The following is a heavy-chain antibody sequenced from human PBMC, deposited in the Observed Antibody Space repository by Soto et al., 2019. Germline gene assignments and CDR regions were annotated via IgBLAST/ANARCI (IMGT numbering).Heavy chain of an antibody. CDR3: ARRTSGWDLDY. V-gene: IGHV3-23*01. J-gene: IGHJ4*02. Sequence: EVQLLESGGGLVQPGGSLRLSCAASGFTFSSYAMSWVRQAPGKGLEWVSVISGSGGSTYYADSVKGRFTVSRDNSKNTLYLQMNSLRAEDTAVYYCARRTSGWDLDYWGQGTLVTVSS. CDR2: ISGSGGST. CDR1: GFTFSSYA. D-gene: IGHD6-19*01.